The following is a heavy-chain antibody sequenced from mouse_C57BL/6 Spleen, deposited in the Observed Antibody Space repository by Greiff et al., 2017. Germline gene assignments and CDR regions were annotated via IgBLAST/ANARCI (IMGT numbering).Heavy chain of an antibody. CDR3: ARSYGNDWFAY. Sequence: VKLQESGAELVRPGTSVKVSCKASGYAFTNYLIEWVKQRPGQGLEWIGVINPGSGGTNYNEKFKGKATLTADKSSSTAYMQLSSLTSEDSAVYFCARSYGNDWFAYWGQGTLVTVSA. D-gene: IGHD2-1*01. J-gene: IGHJ3*01. CDR2: INPGSGGT. V-gene: IGHV1-54*01. CDR1: GYAFTNYL.